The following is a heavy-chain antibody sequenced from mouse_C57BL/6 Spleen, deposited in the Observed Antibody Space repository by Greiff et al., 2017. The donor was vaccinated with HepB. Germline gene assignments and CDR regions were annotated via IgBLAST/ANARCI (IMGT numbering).Heavy chain of an antibody. CDR3: ARGPYGSSAYAD. CDR2: IDPGSGST. D-gene: IGHD1-1*01. CDR1: GYTFTSYW. Sequence: QVQLQQPGAELVKPGASVKMSCKASGYTFTSYWITWVKQRPGHGLEWIGDIDPGSGSTNYNEKFKGKAILTVDTSSSTAYMQLSSLTSEDSAVYYCARGPYGSSAYADWGQGTLVTVS. V-gene: IGHV1-55*01. J-gene: IGHJ3*01.